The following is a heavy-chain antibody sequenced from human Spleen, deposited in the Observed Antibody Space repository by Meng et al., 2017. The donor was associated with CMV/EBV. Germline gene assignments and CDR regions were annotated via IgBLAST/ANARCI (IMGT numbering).Heavy chain of an antibody. CDR2: INHSGST. J-gene: IGHJ4*02. D-gene: IGHD3-9*01. Sequence: HLHQWGAGLLKPSETLSLTCAVSGGSFSGYYWSWIRQPPGKGLEWIGEINHSGSTNYNPSLKSRVTISVDTSKNQFSLKLSSVTAADTAVYYCARGGYFDWLLPFDYWGQGTLVTVSS. CDR1: GGSFSGYY. CDR3: ARGGYFDWLLPFDY. V-gene: IGHV4-34*01.